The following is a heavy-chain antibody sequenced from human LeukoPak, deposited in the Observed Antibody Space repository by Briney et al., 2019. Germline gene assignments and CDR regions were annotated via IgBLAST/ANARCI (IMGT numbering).Heavy chain of an antibody. CDR3: AKDWRWQQPIYGMNV. V-gene: IGHV3-74*01. Sequence: GGSLRLSCAAAGFTFSSYWMHWVRQAPGKGLVWISRIYSDGSSTIYADSVKGRFTISRDNAKNTLFLQMNSLRPEDTAIYYCAKDWRWQQPIYGMNVWGQGTTVTVSS. J-gene: IGHJ6*02. CDR2: IYSDGSST. D-gene: IGHD6-13*01. CDR1: GFTFSSYW.